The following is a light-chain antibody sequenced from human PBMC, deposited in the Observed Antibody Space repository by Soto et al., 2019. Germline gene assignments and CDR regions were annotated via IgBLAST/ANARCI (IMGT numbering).Light chain of an antibody. CDR2: AAS. Sequence: DIQMTQSPSFVSASVGDSVTITCRASQAVSTWLAWYQQKPGGAPRLLSYAASTLQSGVPSRFSGSGSGTDFTLTISSLQPEDFATYYCQQSYSTPRLTFGGGTKVDIK. CDR1: QAVSTW. V-gene: IGKV1-12*01. CDR3: QQSYSTPRLT. J-gene: IGKJ4*01.